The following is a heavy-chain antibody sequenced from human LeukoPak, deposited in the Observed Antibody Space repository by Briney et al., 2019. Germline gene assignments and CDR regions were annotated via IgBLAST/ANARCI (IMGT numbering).Heavy chain of an antibody. J-gene: IGHJ6*03. V-gene: IGHV1-18*01. CDR1: GYTFNSYG. CDR3: ARDKGTVATYYYYYMDV. Sequence: GASAKVSCKASGYTFNSYGISWVRQAPGQGLEWMGWISAHNGNTNYEEKVKGRVTMTTDTSTSTAYMELRSLRSDDTAVYYCARDKGTVATYYYYYMDVWGKGTTVTVSS. CDR2: ISAHNGNT. D-gene: IGHD6-19*01.